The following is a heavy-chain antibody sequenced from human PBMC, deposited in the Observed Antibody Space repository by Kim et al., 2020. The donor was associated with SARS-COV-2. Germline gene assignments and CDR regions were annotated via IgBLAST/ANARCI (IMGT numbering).Heavy chain of an antibody. Sequence: KSRVTISVDTSKNQFSLKLSSVTVADTAVYYCASGMAVAEGDYYYYGMDVWGQGTTVTVSS. V-gene: IGHV4-39*01. J-gene: IGHJ6*02. D-gene: IGHD6-19*01. CDR3: ASGMAVAEGDYYYYGMDV.